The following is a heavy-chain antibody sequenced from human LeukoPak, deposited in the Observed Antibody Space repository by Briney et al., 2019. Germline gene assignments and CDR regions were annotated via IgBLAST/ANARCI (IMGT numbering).Heavy chain of an antibody. D-gene: IGHD3-22*01. CDR2: IIPIFGTA. CDR3: ATLKYDTSSYFNVKAFDY. CDR1: GGTFSSYA. V-gene: IGHV1-69*01. J-gene: IGHJ4*02. Sequence: SVKVSCKASGGTFSSYAISWVRQAPGQGLEWMGGIIPIFGTANYAQKFQGRVTITADESTSTAYMEMSSLRSEDTAVYYCATLKYDTSSYFNVKAFDYWGQGTLVTVSS.